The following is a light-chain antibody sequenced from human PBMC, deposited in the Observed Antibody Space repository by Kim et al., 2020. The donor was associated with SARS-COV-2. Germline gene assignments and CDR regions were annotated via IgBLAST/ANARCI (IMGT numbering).Light chain of an antibody. V-gene: IGKV3-20*01. CDR1: QSIRMY. CDR3: QQYETVPVT. Sequence: PGERATLSCRASQSIRMYLAWYQLKPGQAPRLLFSGASSRATGIPDRFSGSGSGTDFTLTVSRLEPEDFAVYYCQQYETVPVTFGGGTKVDIK. J-gene: IGKJ4*01. CDR2: GAS.